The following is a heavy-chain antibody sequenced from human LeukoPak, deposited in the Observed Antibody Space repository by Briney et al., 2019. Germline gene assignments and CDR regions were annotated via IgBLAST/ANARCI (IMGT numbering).Heavy chain of an antibody. CDR2: IYYSGST. CDR3: ARANIDPLLFDY. V-gene: IGHV4-30-4*01. CDR1: GGSISSGDYY. Sequence: SETLSLTCTVSGGSISSGDYYWSWIRQPPGKGLEWIGYIYYSGSTYYNPSLKSRVTISVDTSKNQFSLKLSSVTAADTAVYCCARANIDPLLFDYWGQGTLVTVSS. D-gene: IGHD2/OR15-2a*01. J-gene: IGHJ4*02.